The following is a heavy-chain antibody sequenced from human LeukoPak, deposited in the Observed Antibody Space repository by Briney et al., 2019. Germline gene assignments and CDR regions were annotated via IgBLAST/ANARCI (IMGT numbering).Heavy chain of an antibody. CDR2: ISGSGGST. Sequence: GASLRLSCAASGFTFSSYAMGWVRQAPGKGLEWVSAISGSGGSTYYADSVKGRFTISRDNSKNTLYLQMNSLRAEDTAVYYCAKVGDWDGDYAYYFDYWGQGTLVTVSS. D-gene: IGHD4-17*01. J-gene: IGHJ4*02. CDR3: AKVGDWDGDYAYYFDY. CDR1: GFTFSSYA. V-gene: IGHV3-23*01.